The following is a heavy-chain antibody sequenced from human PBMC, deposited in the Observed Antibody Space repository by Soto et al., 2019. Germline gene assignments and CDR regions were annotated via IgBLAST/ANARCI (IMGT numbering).Heavy chain of an antibody. Sequence: PGGSLRLSCAASGFTFSSYAMHWVRQAPGKGLEWVAVISYDGSNKYSADSVKGRFTISRDNSKNTLYLQMNSLRAEDTAVYYCARSDGVAGNWYFDFWGRGTLVTVPQ. V-gene: IGHV3-30-3*01. CDR1: GFTFSSYA. J-gene: IGHJ2*01. CDR2: ISYDGSNK. CDR3: ARSDGVAGNWYFDF. D-gene: IGHD2-15*01.